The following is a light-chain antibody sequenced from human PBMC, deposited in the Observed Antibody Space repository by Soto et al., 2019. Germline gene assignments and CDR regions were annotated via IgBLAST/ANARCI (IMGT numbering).Light chain of an antibody. Sequence: EIVMTQSPATLSVSPGEGATLSCRASQSVSNNLAWYQQKPGQTPRLLIYGASTRATGIPARLSGSGSETEFTLTISSLQPDDFATYYCQLYDTYSRTFGQGTKVDIK. CDR2: GAS. CDR1: QSVSNN. CDR3: QLYDTYSRT. J-gene: IGKJ1*01. V-gene: IGKV3-15*01.